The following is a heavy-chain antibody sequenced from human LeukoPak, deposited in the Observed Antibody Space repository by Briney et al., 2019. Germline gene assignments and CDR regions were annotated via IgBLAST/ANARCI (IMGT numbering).Heavy chain of an antibody. D-gene: IGHD3-22*01. V-gene: IGHV3-30-3*01. Sequence: QAGGSLRLSCAASGFTFSSYAMHWVRQAPGKGLEWVAVISYDGSNKYYVDSVKGRFTISRDNSKNTLYLQMNSLRAEDTAVYYCARVTMIVVVNWFDPWGQGTLVTVSS. CDR2: ISYDGSNK. J-gene: IGHJ5*02. CDR1: GFTFSSYA. CDR3: ARVTMIVVVNWFDP.